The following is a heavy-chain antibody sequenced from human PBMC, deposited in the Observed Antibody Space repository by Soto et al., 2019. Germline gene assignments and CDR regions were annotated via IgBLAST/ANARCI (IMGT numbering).Heavy chain of an antibody. Sequence: PSETLSLTCAVSGGSIISSNWWSWVRQPPGKGLEWIGEIFHSGSTNYNPSLKSRVTISLDRSKSQFSLTLSSVTAAVTAVYFCARTAAAAENYFDSWGQGTLVTVSS. D-gene: IGHD6-13*01. V-gene: IGHV4-4*02. CDR2: IFHSGST. CDR1: GGSIISSNW. J-gene: IGHJ4*02. CDR3: ARTAAAAENYFDS.